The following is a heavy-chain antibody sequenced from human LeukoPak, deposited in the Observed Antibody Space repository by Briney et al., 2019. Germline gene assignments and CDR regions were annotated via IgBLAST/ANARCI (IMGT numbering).Heavy chain of an antibody. CDR1: EGTFSSYA. D-gene: IGHD3-22*01. CDR2: IIPIFGTA. V-gene: IGHV1-69*13. CDR3: ARDGGYSAYYFDY. Sequence: SVKVSCKASEGTFSSYAISWVRQAPGQGLEWMGGIIPIFGTANYAQKFQGRVTITADESTSTAYMELSSLRSEDTAVYYCARDGGYSAYYFDYWGQGTLVTVSS. J-gene: IGHJ4*02.